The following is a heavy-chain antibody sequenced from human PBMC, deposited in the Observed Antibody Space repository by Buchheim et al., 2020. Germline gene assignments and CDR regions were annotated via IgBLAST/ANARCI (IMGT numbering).Heavy chain of an antibody. CDR1: GFTFSSYW. CDR2: ISNNGSDK. V-gene: IGHV3-7*03. D-gene: IGHD4-11*01. J-gene: IGHJ5*02. CDR3: ARVHTTVDENWFDP. Sequence: EVQLVESGGGLVQPGGSLRLSCAASGFTFSSYWMSWVRQAPGKGLEWVSNISNNGSDKYYVDSVKGRFTISRDNAKTSLYLKMNSLRADDTAVYYCARVHTTVDENWFDPWGQGTL.